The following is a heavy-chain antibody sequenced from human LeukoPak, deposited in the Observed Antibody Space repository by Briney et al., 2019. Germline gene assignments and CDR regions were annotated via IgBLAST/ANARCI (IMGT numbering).Heavy chain of an antibody. CDR2: IRSEAYGGTT. CDR3: TKGWGDY. D-gene: IGHD6-19*01. J-gene: IGHJ4*02. V-gene: IGHV3-49*03. Sequence: PGGSLGLSCTTSGFTFGEYAMSWFRQAPGKGLDLVGFIRSEAYGGTTEYAASVKGRFTISRDDSESLAYLQMTSLKIEDTAVYYCTKGWGDYWGRGTLVTVSS. CDR1: GFTFGEYA.